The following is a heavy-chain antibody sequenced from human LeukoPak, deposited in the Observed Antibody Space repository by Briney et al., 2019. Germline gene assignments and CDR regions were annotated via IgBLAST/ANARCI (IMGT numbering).Heavy chain of an antibody. J-gene: IGHJ4*02. V-gene: IGHV3-48*01. CDR3: ARDRIKSGSYYFDY. Sequence: GGSLRLSCAASAFTFSDYSMNWVRQAPGKGLEWVSYISGRSSTIYYADSVKGRFTISRDNAKNSMYLQMNSLRAEDTAAYYCARDRIKSGSYYFDYWGQGTLVTVSS. CDR2: ISGRSSTI. CDR1: AFTFSDYS. D-gene: IGHD1-26*01.